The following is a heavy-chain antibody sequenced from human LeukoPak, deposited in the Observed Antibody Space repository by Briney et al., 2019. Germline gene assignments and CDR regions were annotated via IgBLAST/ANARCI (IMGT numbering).Heavy chain of an antibody. Sequence: ASVKVSCKASGYTFTGYYMHWVRQAPGQGLEWMGWINLNSGGTNYAQKFQGRVTMTRDTSISTAYMELSRLRSDDTAVYYCARGYCSSTSCWDAFDIWGQGTMVTVSS. CDR1: GYTFTGYY. V-gene: IGHV1-2*02. D-gene: IGHD2-2*01. CDR2: INLNSGGT. J-gene: IGHJ3*02. CDR3: ARGYCSSTSCWDAFDI.